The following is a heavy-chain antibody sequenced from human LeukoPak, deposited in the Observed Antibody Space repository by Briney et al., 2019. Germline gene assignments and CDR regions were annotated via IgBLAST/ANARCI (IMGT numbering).Heavy chain of an antibody. V-gene: IGHV4-39*07. CDR3: ARSTYSGAFDI. J-gene: IGHJ3*02. CDR1: GGSISSSSYY. CDR2: IYYSGST. D-gene: IGHD4-11*01. Sequence: PSETLSLTCTVSGGSISSSSYYWGWIRQPPGKGLEWIGSIYYSGSTYYNPSLKSRVTMSVDTSKNQFSLKLSSVTAADTAVYYCARSTYSGAFDIWGQGTMVTVSS.